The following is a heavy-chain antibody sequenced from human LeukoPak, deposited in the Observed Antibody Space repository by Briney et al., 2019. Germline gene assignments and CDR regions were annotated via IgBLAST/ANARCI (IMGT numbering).Heavy chain of an antibody. Sequence: GGSLRLPCAASGFTFSIYTIHWVRQAPGKGLEWVAAISYDGSNKHYADSAKGRFTISRDNSKNTLYLQMNSLRAEDTAVYYCARDEVRYSNGPGAIDYWGQGTLVIVSS. CDR3: ARDEVRYSNGPGAIDY. D-gene: IGHD5-18*01. V-gene: IGHV3-30-3*01. CDR2: ISYDGSNK. CDR1: GFTFSIYT. J-gene: IGHJ4*02.